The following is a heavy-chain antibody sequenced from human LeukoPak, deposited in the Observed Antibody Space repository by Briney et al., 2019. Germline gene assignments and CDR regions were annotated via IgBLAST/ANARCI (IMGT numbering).Heavy chain of an antibody. CDR3: AKGLYYKDRSGYPA. CDR2: IGYVGSNK. V-gene: IGHV3-30*02. D-gene: IGHD3-22*01. Sequence: PRGSLRRSCAASGFTFTNYGMHWVRQAPGKGLEWVAFIGYVGSNKYYADSVKGRFTVSRDKSKNTLYLQMNSLRTEDTAVYYCAKGLYYKDRSGYPAWGQGTLVT. CDR1: GFTFTNYG. J-gene: IGHJ5*02.